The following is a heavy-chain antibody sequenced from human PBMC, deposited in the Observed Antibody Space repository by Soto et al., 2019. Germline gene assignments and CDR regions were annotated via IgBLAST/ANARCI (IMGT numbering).Heavy chain of an antibody. V-gene: IGHV1-8*01. CDR2: VSPDSGST. CDR1: GYTFSGYD. J-gene: IGHJ6*02. D-gene: IGHD3-3*01. CDR3: ARATEFRYVEWSVYRGGNYAMDV. Sequence: QVQLVQSGAEVKKPGASVRVSCKASGYTFSGYDINWVRQATGQGLEWMGWVSPDSGSTGYAGIFQGRVTMTWDRPTPTAYMDLSSLSSEVSAVSSGARATEFRYVEWSVYRGGNYAMDVWGQGTTVTVSS.